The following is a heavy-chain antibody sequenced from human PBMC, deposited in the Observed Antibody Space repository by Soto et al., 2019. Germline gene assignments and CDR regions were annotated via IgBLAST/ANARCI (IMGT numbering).Heavy chain of an antibody. J-gene: IGHJ4*02. CDR3: ASSLYYDFWSGPHVDY. CDR2: IYYSGST. V-gene: IGHV4-31*03. CDR1: GGSISSGGYY. D-gene: IGHD3-3*01. Sequence: SETLSLTCTVSGGSISSGGYYWSWIRQHPGKGLEWIGYIYYSGSTYYNPSLKSRVTISVDTSKNQFSLKLSSVTAADTAVYYCASSLYYDFWSGPHVDYWGQGTLVTVSS.